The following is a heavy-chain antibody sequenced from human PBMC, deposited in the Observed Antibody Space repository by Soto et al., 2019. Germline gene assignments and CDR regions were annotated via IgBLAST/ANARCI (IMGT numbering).Heavy chain of an antibody. D-gene: IGHD2-21*01. CDR1: GYTFTLYY. J-gene: IGHJ6*02. V-gene: IGHV1-46*01. CDR2: INPSGGST. CDR3: ARDPVVVGVNVVYYYGMDV. Sequence: QVQLVQSGAEVKKPGASVKVSCKASGYTFTLYYMQWVRQAPGQGLAWMGIINPSGGSTSYAHKFQGRVTMTRDTSTSTVYMELSSLRAEDTAVYYCARDPVVVGVNVVYYYGMDVWGHGTTVTVSS.